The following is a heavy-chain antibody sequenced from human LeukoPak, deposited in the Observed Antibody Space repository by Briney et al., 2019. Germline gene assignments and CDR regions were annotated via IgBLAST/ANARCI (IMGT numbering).Heavy chain of an antibody. CDR2: VHDSGST. V-gene: IGHV4-59*08. CDR1: GGCVSNSY. D-gene: IGHD1-1*01. J-gene: IGHJ3*01. Sequence: KPSETLSLTCTVSGGCVSNSYWNWIRQPPGKGLEWIGYVHDSGSTMYNPNLKSRLSMSVDTSKNQFSLNLGSVTAADTAIYYCASAVGSKNAFNVGGRGTKVTVSS. CDR3: ASAVGSKNAFNV.